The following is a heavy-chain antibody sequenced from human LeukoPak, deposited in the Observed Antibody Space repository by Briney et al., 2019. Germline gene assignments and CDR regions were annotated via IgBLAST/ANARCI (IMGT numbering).Heavy chain of an antibody. CDR1: AGTFSSYA. CDR2: TIASFGTG. J-gene: IGHJ5*02. D-gene: IGHD2-15*01. Sequence: ASVKVFCKASAGTFSSYAISWVRQAPGQELEWSGGTIASFGTGNYAQKSQGRVTTTPGEYTSTASTELSSLRSDDTAVYYCARVPLYCRGGSCYQYSCADPWGQATLVTVSS. CDR3: ARVPLYCRGGSCYQYSCADP. V-gene: IGHV1-69*13.